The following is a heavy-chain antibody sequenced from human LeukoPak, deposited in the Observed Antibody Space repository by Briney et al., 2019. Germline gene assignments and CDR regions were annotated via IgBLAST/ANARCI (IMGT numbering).Heavy chain of an antibody. J-gene: IGHJ4*02. CDR2: IQDSGTT. D-gene: IGHD3-16*02. Sequence: SETLSLTCTVSGGSINNYYWSWIRQAPGKGLEWIGYIQDSGTTTHNPSLKSRVIMSVDTSKNQLSLKLTSVTAADTAVYFCARSDIWGSHRFLDYWGQGALVTVSS. V-gene: IGHV4-59*08. CDR3: ARSDIWGSHRFLDY. CDR1: GGSINNYY.